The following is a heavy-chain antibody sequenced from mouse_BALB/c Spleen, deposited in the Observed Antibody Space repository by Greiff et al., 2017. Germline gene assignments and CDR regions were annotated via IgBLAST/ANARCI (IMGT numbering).Heavy chain of an antibody. CDR2: ISYSGST. CDR3: ARLELTGTYWYFDV. V-gene: IGHV3-2*02. CDR1: GYSITSDYA. Sequence: EVQLQQSGPGLVKPSQSLSLTCTVTGYSITSDYAWNWIRQFPGNKLEWMGYISYSGSTSYNPSLKSRISITRDTSKNQFFLQLNSVTTEDTATYYCARLELTGTYWYFDVWGAGTTVTVSS. J-gene: IGHJ1*01. D-gene: IGHD4-1*01.